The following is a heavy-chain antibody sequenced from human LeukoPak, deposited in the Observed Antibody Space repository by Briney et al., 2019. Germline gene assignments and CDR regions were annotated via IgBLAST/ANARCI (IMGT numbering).Heavy chain of an antibody. J-gene: IGHJ6*03. CDR1: GGSFSGYY. CDR3: ARGAPYDSMIVEVRVNYYMDI. CDR2: INHSGST. D-gene: IGHD3-22*01. V-gene: IGHV4-34*01. Sequence: PSETLSLTCAVYGGSFSGYYWSWIRQPPGKGLEWIGEINHSGSTNYNPSLKSRVTISVDTSKNQFSLKLSSVTAADTAVYYCARGAPYDSMIVEVRVNYYMDIWGKGTTVTVSS.